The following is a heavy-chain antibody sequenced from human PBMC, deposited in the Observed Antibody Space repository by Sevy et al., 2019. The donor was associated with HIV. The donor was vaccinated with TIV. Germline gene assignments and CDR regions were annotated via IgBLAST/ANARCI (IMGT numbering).Heavy chain of an antibody. CDR2: ISGSGGSGDKT. J-gene: IGHJ4*02. D-gene: IGHD3-22*01. CDR1: GFTFSNYA. Sequence: GSLRVSCAASGFTFSNYAMNWVRQAPGKGLEWVSGISGSGGSGDKTNYADSVKGRFTISRDDSKNSLYLQLNSLRAEDTAIYYCARKYDSSGYFDYWGQGTLVTVSS. V-gene: IGHV3-23*01. CDR3: ARKYDSSGYFDY.